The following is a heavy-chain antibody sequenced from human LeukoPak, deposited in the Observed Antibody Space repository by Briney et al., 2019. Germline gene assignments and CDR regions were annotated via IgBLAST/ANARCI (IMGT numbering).Heavy chain of an antibody. CDR1: GGFSFDEFG. Sequence: GGSLRLSCEASGGFSFDEFGMSWVRQAPGKGLEWVSYISSSSNTVYYADSVKGRLTVSRDNANNSLFVQMTNLRAEDTAVYYCARRAMGATSFDYWGQGALVTVSS. CDR3: ARRAMGATSFDY. D-gene: IGHD1-26*01. CDR2: ISSSSNTV. J-gene: IGHJ4*02. V-gene: IGHV3-48*04.